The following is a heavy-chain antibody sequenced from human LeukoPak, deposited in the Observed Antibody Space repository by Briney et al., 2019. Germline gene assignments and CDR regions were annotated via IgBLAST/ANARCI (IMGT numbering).Heavy chain of an antibody. Sequence: GGSLRLSCAASGFSLTDSSVHWVRQASGKGLEWLGRIRNKASTYATAYAASVRGRFTISRDDSKHTAYLQMNSLKTDDTAVYYCTANGDNSDFWGQGTPVTVSS. CDR1: GFSLTDSS. CDR3: TANGDNSDF. D-gene: IGHD2-21*02. J-gene: IGHJ4*02. V-gene: IGHV3-73*01. CDR2: IRNKASTYAT.